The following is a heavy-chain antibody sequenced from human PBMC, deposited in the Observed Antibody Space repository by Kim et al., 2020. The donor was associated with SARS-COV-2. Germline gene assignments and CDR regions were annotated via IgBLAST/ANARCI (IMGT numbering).Heavy chain of an antibody. V-gene: IGHV3-15*01. Sequence: GGSLRLSCAASGFTFSNAWMSWVRQAPGKGLEWVGRIKSKTDGGTTDYAAPVKGRFTISRDDSKNTLYLQMNSLKTEDTAVYYCTTPIRLARYSSGWYHYCNGMDVWSQGTTVTVSS. CDR2: IKSKTDGGTT. CDR3: TTPIRLARYSSGWYHYCNGMDV. D-gene: IGHD6-25*01. CDR1: GFTFSNAW. J-gene: IGHJ6*02.